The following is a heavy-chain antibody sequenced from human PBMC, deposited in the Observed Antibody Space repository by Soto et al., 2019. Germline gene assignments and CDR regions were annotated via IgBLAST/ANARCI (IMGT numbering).Heavy chain of an antibody. CDR2: IYYSGST. Sequence: QVQLQESGPGLVKPSQTLSLTCTVSGGSISSGGYYWSWIRQHPGKGLEWIGYIYYSGSTYYNPSLKSRVTISVDTSKNQFSLKLSSVTAADTAVYYCARVWESGYDQPSYYMDVWGKGTTVTVSS. D-gene: IGHD5-12*01. V-gene: IGHV4-31*03. CDR3: ARVWESGYDQPSYYMDV. CDR1: GGSISSGGYY. J-gene: IGHJ6*03.